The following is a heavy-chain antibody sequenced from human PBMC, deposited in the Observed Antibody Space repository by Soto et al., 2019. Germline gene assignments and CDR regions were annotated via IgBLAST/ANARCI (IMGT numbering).Heavy chain of an antibody. CDR3: AIDLSITMVRGVWDV. D-gene: IGHD3-10*01. CDR1: GFTFSSYA. Sequence: EVQLLESGGGLVQPGGSLRLSCAASGFTFSSYAMSWVRQAPGKGLEWVSAISGSGGSTYYADSVKGRFTISRDNSKNTLYLQMNSLRAEDTAVYYCAIDLSITMVRGVWDVWGKGTTVTVSS. CDR2: ISGSGGST. V-gene: IGHV3-23*01. J-gene: IGHJ6*04.